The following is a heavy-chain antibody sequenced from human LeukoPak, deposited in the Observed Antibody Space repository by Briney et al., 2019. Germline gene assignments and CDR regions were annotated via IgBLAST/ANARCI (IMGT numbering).Heavy chain of an antibody. J-gene: IGHJ4*02. CDR1: GFSFISYG. CDR3: AKRPSDYGDYVSYFDY. Sequence: GGSLRLSCAASGFSFISYGMHWVRQAPGKGLEWVGVISDDGRRKDYADSVKGRFTISRDNSKDTLYLQMNSLRAEGTAVYYCAKRPSDYGDYVSYFDYWGQGILVTVSS. V-gene: IGHV3-30*18. CDR2: ISDDGRRK. D-gene: IGHD4-17*01.